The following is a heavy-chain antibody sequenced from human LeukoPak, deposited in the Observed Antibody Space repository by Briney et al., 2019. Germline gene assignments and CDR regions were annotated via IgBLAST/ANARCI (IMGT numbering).Heavy chain of an antibody. CDR3: AKVSTDLRQFASGKYYRGEFDY. CDR1: GFTFSSYA. D-gene: IGHD3-10*01. CDR2: ISGSGGTT. V-gene: IGHV3-23*01. J-gene: IGHJ4*02. Sequence: PGGSLRLSCAASGFTFSSYAMTWVRQAPGKGLEWVSGISGSGGTTSYADSVKGRFTISRDNSKNTLYLQMNSLRAEDTAVYYCAKVSTDLRQFASGKYYRGEFDYWGQGTLVTISS.